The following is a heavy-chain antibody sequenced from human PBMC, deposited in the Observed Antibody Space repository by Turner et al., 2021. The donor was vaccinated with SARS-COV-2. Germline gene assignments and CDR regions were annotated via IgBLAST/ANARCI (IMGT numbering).Heavy chain of an antibody. V-gene: IGHV1-2*04. Sequence: QVQLVLSGAELKKPRALVKVSGTISGYTFTDYYIHWVRQAPGQGLEWIGWISPSGGGTHYARKFQGWVTMTRDTSVSVVYLELSRLKSDDTAVYYWARVAFGISPDAFDIWGQGTMVTVSS. CDR1: GYTFTDYY. CDR3: ARVAFGISPDAFDI. D-gene: IGHD3-3*02. J-gene: IGHJ3*02. CDR2: ISPSGGGT.